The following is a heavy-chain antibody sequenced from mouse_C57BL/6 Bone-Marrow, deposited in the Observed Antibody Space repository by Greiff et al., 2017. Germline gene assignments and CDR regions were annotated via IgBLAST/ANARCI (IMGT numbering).Heavy chain of an antibody. Sequence: VQLQQPGAELVKPGASVKLSCKASGYTFTSYWMQWVKQRPGQGLEWIGEIDPSDSYTNYTQKFKGKATLTVDTSSSTAYMQLSSLTSEDSAVYYCARGDYYGSPYAMDYWGQGTSVTVSS. CDR1: GYTFTSYW. J-gene: IGHJ4*01. CDR2: IDPSDSYT. CDR3: ARGDYYGSPYAMDY. D-gene: IGHD1-1*01. V-gene: IGHV1-50*01.